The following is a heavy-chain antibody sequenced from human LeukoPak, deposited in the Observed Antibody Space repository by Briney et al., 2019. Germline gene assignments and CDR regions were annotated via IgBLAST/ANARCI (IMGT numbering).Heavy chain of an antibody. CDR2: ISGSGDST. V-gene: IGHV3-23*01. Sequence: PGGSLRLSCAVSGFTFSNYPMSWVRQAPGKGLEWVSVISGSGDSTYYADSVKGRFTISRDNSKNTLYLQMNSLRAEDTAVYYCARDRSSGWGLGHWGQGTLVTVSS. J-gene: IGHJ4*02. CDR3: ARDRSSGWGLGH. CDR1: GFTFSNYP. D-gene: IGHD6-19*01.